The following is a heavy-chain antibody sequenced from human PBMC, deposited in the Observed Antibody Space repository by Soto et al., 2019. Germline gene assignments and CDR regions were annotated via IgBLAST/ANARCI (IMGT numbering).Heavy chain of an antibody. Sequence: QVQLQQWGAGLLKPSETLSLTCAVYGGSFSGYYWTWIRQPPGTGLEWIGEINHSGSTNYNPSLKSRVTISVDRSKNQCSLKLSSVTAADTAVYYCARGNVVAIDYWGQGTLVTVSS. J-gene: IGHJ4*02. V-gene: IGHV4-34*01. CDR3: ARGNVVAIDY. CDR1: GGSFSGYY. CDR2: INHSGST. D-gene: IGHD2-21*01.